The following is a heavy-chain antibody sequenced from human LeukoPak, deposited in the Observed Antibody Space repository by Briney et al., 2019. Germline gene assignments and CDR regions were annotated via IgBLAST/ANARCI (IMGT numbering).Heavy chain of an antibody. J-gene: IGHJ4*02. V-gene: IGHV4-34*01. CDR2: INHSGST. CDR3: ARGKDYVWGSYRHRRSYYFDY. CDR1: GGSFSGYY. Sequence: TPSETLSLTCAVYGGSFSGYYWSWIRQPPGKGLEWIGEINHSGSTNYNPSLKSRVTISVDTSKNQFSLKLSSVTAADTAVYYCARGKDYVWGSYRHRRSYYFDYWGQGTLVTVSS. D-gene: IGHD3-16*02.